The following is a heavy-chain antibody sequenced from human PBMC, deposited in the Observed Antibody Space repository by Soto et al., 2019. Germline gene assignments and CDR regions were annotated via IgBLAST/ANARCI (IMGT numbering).Heavy chain of an antibody. CDR2: ISYDGSNK. D-gene: IGHD3-16*02. CDR3: AKDGDRPIWGSYRDAFDI. Sequence: GGSLRLSCAASGFTFSSYGMHWVRQAPGKGLEWVAVISYDGSNKYYADSVKGRFTISRDNSKNTLYLQMNSLRAEDTAVYYCAKDGDRPIWGSYRDAFDIWGQGTMVTVSS. V-gene: IGHV3-30*18. J-gene: IGHJ3*02. CDR1: GFTFSSYG.